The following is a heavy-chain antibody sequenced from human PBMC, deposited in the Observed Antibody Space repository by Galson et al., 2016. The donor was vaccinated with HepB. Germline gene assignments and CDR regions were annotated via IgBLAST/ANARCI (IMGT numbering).Heavy chain of an antibody. D-gene: IGHD3-16*01. J-gene: IGHJ6*04. CDR2: ISMSGGSR. V-gene: IGHV3-23*01. CDR1: GFTFSSYG. CDR3: VRGSTAPDV. Sequence: SLRLSCAASGFTFSSYGMTWVRQAPGKGLECVSSISMSGGSRDYAESVKGRFNISRDNSRSTLFPQMNSLRDEDTGVYYCVRGSTAPDVWGKGTTVTVSS.